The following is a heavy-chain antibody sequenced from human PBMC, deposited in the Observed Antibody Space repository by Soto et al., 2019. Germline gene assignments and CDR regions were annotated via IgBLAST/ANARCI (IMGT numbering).Heavy chain of an antibody. CDR1: GFTFSSYA. CDR2: ISYDGSNK. D-gene: IGHD3-3*01. CDR3: ARDPGGPDFAVCTYYFYY. J-gene: IGHJ4*02. V-gene: IGHV3-30-3*01. Sequence: QVQLVESGGGVVQPGRSLRLSCAASGFTFSSYAMHWVRQAPGKGLEWVAVISYDGSNKYYSDSVKGRFTISRDNSKNTLYLKMNSLRAEETAVYYCARDPGGPDFAVCTYYFYYWGQGTLVTVSS.